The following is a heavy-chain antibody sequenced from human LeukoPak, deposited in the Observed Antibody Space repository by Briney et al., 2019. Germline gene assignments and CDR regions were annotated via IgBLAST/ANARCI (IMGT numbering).Heavy chain of an antibody. D-gene: IGHD6-13*01. J-gene: IGHJ4*02. CDR2: ISWNSASV. Sequence: GGSLRLSCEASGFTLDDYGMHWVRQAPGKGLEWVSTISWNSASVGYVDSVKGRFTISRDNAKKTLYLQMNSLRPEDTALYYCAKDYGYSSSWYDYWGQGTLVTVSS. CDR3: AKDYGYSSSWYDY. V-gene: IGHV3-9*01. CDR1: GFTLDDYG.